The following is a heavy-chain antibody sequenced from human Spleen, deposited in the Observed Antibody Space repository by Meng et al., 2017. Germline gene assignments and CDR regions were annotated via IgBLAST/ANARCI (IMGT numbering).Heavy chain of an antibody. CDR3: AKKRGSSAWYGDY. Sequence: GGSLRLSCAASGFSVSHNYMSWVRQAPGKGLEWVSGISIDGDREYYIESVKGRFTISRDNSKNTLYLQMNSLRAEDTAVYYCAKKRGSSAWYGDYWGQGTLVTVSS. CDR1: GFSVSHNY. V-gene: IGHV3-23*01. D-gene: IGHD6-19*01. J-gene: IGHJ4*02. CDR2: ISIDGDRE.